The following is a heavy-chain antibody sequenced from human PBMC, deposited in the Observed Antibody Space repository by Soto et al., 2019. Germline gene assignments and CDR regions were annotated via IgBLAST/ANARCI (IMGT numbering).Heavy chain of an antibody. J-gene: IGHJ5*02. CDR2: IYYSGST. V-gene: IGHV4-59*01. CDR3: ARDSSNWKFFS. Sequence: SATLSLTCTVYGGSISSYYWSWIRQPAGKGLEWIGYIYYSGSTNYNPSLKSRVSISVDTYKNQFSLKLSSVTDADTAVYYCARDSSNWKFFSWGQGTLVNVSS. CDR1: GGSISSYY. D-gene: IGHD1-1*01.